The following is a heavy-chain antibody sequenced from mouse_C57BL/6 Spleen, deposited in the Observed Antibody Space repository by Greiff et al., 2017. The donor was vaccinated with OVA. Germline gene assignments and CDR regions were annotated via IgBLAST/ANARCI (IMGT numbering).Heavy chain of an antibody. J-gene: IGHJ2*01. CDR3: ARGLYYFDY. V-gene: IGHV1-26*01. CDR1: GYTFTDYY. Sequence: VQLQQSGPELVKPGASVKISCKASGYTFTDYYMNWVKQSHGKSLEWIGDINPNNGGTSYNQKFKGKATLTVDKSSSPAYMELRSLTSEDSAVYYCARGLYYFDYWGQGTTLTVSS. CDR2: INPNNGGT.